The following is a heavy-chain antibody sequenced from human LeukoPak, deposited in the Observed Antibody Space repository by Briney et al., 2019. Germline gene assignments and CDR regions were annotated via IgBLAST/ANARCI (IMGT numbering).Heavy chain of an antibody. J-gene: IGHJ4*02. CDR1: GFTFDDYG. CDR3: ARGGVSSSSIPYFDY. V-gene: IGHV3-20*01. D-gene: IGHD6-6*01. CDR2: INWNGGGT. Sequence: GGSLRLSCAASGFTFDDYGMSWVRQAPGKGLEWVSGINWNGGGTGYGDSVKGRFTISRDNAKNSLYLQMNSLRAEDTALYHCARGGVSSSSIPYFDYWGQGTLDTVSS.